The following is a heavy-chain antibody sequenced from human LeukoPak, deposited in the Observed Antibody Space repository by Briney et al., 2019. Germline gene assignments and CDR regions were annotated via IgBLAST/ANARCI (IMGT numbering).Heavy chain of an antibody. CDR1: GFTFSDYY. D-gene: IGHD5-12*01. V-gene: IGHV3-11*01. J-gene: IGHJ4*02. CDR2: ISSSGSTI. CDR3: AIYPTHIRYIVATM. Sequence: GESLKISCAASGFTFSDYYMSWIRQAPGKGLEWVSYISSSGSTIYYADSVKGRFTISRDNAKNLLYLQMNSLRAEDTAVYYCAIYPTHIRYIVATMWGQGTLVTVSS.